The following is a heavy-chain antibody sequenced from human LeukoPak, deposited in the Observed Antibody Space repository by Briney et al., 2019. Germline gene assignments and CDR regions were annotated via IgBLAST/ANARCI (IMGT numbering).Heavy chain of an antibody. J-gene: IGHJ5*02. Sequence: GGSLRLSCAASGFTFSSYAMSWVRQAPGKGLEWVSAISGSGGSTYYADSVKGRFTIPRDNSKNTLYLQMNSLRAEDTAVYYCAKDGSGIVGATNWFDPWGQGTLVTVSS. CDR2: ISGSGGST. V-gene: IGHV3-23*01. D-gene: IGHD1-26*01. CDR3: AKDGSGIVGATNWFDP. CDR1: GFTFSSYA.